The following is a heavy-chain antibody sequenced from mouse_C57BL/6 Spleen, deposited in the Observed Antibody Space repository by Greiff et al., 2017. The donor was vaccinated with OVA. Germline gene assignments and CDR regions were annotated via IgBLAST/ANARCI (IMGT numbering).Heavy chain of an antibody. V-gene: IGHV1-50*01. Sequence: QVQLQQPGAELVKPGASVKLSCKASGYTFTSYWMQWVKQRPGQGLEWIGEIDPSDSYTKSNQKFKGKATLTVDTSSSTAYMQLSSLTSEDSAVYYCARRETAQATDYFDYWGQGTTLTVSS. D-gene: IGHD3-2*02. CDR2: IDPSDSYT. CDR3: ARRETAQATDYFDY. J-gene: IGHJ2*01. CDR1: GYTFTSYW.